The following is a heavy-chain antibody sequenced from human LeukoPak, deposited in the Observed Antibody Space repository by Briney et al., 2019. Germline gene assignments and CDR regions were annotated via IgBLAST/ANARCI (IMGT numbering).Heavy chain of an antibody. CDR2: INPSGGST. J-gene: IGHJ6*03. CDR3: ASSYYYYYMDV. Sequence: ASVKVSCKASGYSFTSHYMHWVRQAPGQGLEWMGTINPSGGSTSYAQKFQGRVTMTRDMSTSTVYMELSSLRSEDTAVYYCASSYYYYYMDVWGKGTTVTVSS. CDR1: GYSFTSHY. V-gene: IGHV1-46*01.